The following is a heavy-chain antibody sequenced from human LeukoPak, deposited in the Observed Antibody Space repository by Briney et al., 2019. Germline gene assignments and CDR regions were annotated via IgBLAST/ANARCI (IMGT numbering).Heavy chain of an antibody. D-gene: IGHD1-26*01. CDR2: IYYSGST. CDR1: GGSISSSSYY. V-gene: IGHV4-39*01. CDR3: ARIDGIVGATSDY. J-gene: IGHJ4*02. Sequence: SETLSLTCTVSGGSISSSSYYWGWIRQPPGKGLEWIGSIYYSGSTYYNPSLKSRVTISVDTSKNQFSLKLSSVTAADTAVYYCARIDGIVGATSDYWGQGTLVTVSS.